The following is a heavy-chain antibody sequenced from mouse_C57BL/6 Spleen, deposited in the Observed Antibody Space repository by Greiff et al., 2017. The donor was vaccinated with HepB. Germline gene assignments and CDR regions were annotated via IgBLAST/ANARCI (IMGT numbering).Heavy chain of an antibody. Sequence: EVKVEESGGGLVQPGGSMKLSCAASGFTFSDAWMDWVRQSPEKGLEWVAEIRNKANNHATYYAESVKGRFTISRDDSKSSVYLQMNSLRAEDTGIYYCTRLNWDYYAMDYWGQGTSVTVSS. CDR1: GFTFSDAW. CDR2: IRNKANNHAT. D-gene: IGHD4-1*01. CDR3: TRLNWDYYAMDY. J-gene: IGHJ4*01. V-gene: IGHV6-6*01.